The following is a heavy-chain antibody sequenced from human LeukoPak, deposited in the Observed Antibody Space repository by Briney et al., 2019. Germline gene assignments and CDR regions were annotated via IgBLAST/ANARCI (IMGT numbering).Heavy chain of an antibody. V-gene: IGHV5-51*01. J-gene: IGHJ4*02. CDR1: GCGFSNYW. D-gene: IGHD5-12*01. CDR3: ARPSNSGYDF. CDR2: IYPSDSDT. Sequence: GGSLQISCKASGCGFSNYWIGWVRQMPGKGLEWMGIIYPSDSDTRYSPSFQGQVTISADKSISTAYLQWSSPKASDTAMYYCARPSNSGYDFWGQGALVTVSS.